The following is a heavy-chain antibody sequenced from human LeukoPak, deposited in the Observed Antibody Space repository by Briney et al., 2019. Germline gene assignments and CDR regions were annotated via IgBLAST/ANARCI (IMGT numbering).Heavy chain of an antibody. J-gene: IGHJ4*02. CDR1: GFTFNSYA. Sequence: GGSLRLSCAASGFTFNSYAMSWVRRAPGKGLEWVSAIGGSDGSTYYADSVKGRFTISRDNSKNTLYLQMNSLRGEDTAVYYCAKSSYYDSSGYYREYYFDFWGQGTLVTVSS. D-gene: IGHD3-22*01. CDR3: AKSSYYDSSGYYREYYFDF. V-gene: IGHV3-23*01. CDR2: IGGSDGST.